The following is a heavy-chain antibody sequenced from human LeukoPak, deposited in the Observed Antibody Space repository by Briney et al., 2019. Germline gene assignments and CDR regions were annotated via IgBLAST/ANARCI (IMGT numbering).Heavy chain of an antibody. CDR3: AKDIGTSSTSCYGFDY. CDR1: GFTFSSYA. J-gene: IGHJ4*02. Sequence: GGSLRLSCAASGFTFSSYAMHWVRQAPGKGLEWVSGISWNSGSIGYADSVKGRFTISRDNAKNSLYLQMNSLRAEDTALYYCAKDIGTSSTSCYGFDYWGQGTLVTVSS. CDR2: ISWNSGSI. D-gene: IGHD2-2*01. V-gene: IGHV3-9*01.